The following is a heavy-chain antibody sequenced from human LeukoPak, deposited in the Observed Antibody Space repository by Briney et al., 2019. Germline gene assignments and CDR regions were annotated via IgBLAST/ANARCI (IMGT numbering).Heavy chain of an antibody. CDR2: IYYSGST. CDR1: GGSISSYY. CDR3: ARQGGSSSAYYWFDP. V-gene: IGHV4-59*08. D-gene: IGHD3-22*01. Sequence: SETLSLTCTVSGGSISSYYRSWIRQPPGKGLEWIGYIYYSGSTNYNPSLKSRVTISVDTSKNQFSLKLNSVTAADTAVYYCARQGGSSSAYYWFDPWGQGTLVTVSS. J-gene: IGHJ5*02.